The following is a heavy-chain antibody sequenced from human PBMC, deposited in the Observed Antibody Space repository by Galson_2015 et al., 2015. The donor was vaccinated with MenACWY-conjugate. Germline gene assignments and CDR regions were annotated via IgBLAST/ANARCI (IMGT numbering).Heavy chain of an antibody. D-gene: IGHD4-17*01. CDR1: GFTFSTYA. V-gene: IGHV3-23*01. CDR2: ISGSGRTT. Sequence: SLRLSCAASGFTFSTYAMSWVRQAPGKGLEWVSSISGSGRTTYYPDSVKGRFTISRDNSKNTLYLQMNSLRAEDTAVYYCAKQPSTVTTESSWHWYFDLWGRGTLVTVSS. J-gene: IGHJ2*01. CDR3: AKQPSTVTTESSWHWYFDL.